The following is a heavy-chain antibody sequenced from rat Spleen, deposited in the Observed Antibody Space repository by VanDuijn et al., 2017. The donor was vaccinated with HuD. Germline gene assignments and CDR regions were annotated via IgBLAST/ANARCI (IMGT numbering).Heavy chain of an antibody. CDR1: GFTFSDYY. V-gene: IGHV5-29*01. CDR3: ASLHGELYWYFDF. Sequence: EVQLVESDGGLVQPGRSLKLSCAASGFTFSDYYMAWVRQAPTKGLEWVATISYDGSSTYYRDSVKGRFTISRDNAKSTLYLQMDSLRSEDTATYYCASLHGELYWYFDFWGPGTMVTVSS. CDR2: ISYDGSST. J-gene: IGHJ1*01. D-gene: IGHD1-1*01.